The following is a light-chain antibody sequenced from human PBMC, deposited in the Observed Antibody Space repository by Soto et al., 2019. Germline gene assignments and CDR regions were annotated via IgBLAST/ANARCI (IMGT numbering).Light chain of an antibody. CDR2: GAS. V-gene: IGKV3-20*01. Sequence: EIVLTQSPDTLSLSPGERATLSCRASQSVRSSYLAWYQQKPGQAHSLLIHGASSRATGIPYRFSGSGSGTGFTLTISILEPKDFAVYSCQQYDNSGEITFGQGTRLEIK. J-gene: IGKJ5*01. CDR3: QQYDNSGEIT. CDR1: QSVRSSY.